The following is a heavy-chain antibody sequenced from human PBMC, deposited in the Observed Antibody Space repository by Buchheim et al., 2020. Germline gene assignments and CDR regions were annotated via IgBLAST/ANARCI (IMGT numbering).Heavy chain of an antibody. Sequence: QVQLQESGPGLVKPSETLSLTCTVSGGSISNYYWSWIRQPPGKGLEWIGYIYYSGSTNYNPSLKSRVTISVDTSKNQFSLHLSSVTAADTAVYHCARGYCSGGSCHIFDYWGQGTL. D-gene: IGHD2-15*01. V-gene: IGHV4-59*01. CDR1: GGSISNYY. CDR2: IYYSGST. J-gene: IGHJ4*02. CDR3: ARGYCSGGSCHIFDY.